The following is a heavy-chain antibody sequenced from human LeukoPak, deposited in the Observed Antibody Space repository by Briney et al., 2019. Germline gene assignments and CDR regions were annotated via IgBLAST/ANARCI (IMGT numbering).Heavy chain of an antibody. CDR3: TKQRTVTRIDY. J-gene: IGHJ4*02. CDR2: ISGDGDTA. Sequence: PGGSLRLSCAASGCTFSNYAMSWIRQAPGRGLEWVAAISGDGDTAFYPSSVRGRFTSSRDTYKNMFFLQMSILSVEETVVYYCTKQRTVTRIDYWGQGTLVTVSS. CDR1: GCTFSNYA. V-gene: IGHV3-23*01. D-gene: IGHD2-21*02.